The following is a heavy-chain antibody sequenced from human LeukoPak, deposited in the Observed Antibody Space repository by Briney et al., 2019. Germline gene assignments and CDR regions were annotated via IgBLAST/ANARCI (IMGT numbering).Heavy chain of an antibody. CDR2: ISGSGGST. CDR1: GFTFSSYA. V-gene: IGHV3-23*01. D-gene: IGHD3-3*01. CDR3: AKVPSRITIFGVVISPFDY. Sequence: GGSLRLSCAASGFTFSSYAMSWVRQAPGKGLEWVSAISGSGGSTYYADSVKGRSTISRDNSKNTLYLQMNSLRAEDTAVYYCAKVPSRITIFGVVISPFDYWGQGTLVTVSS. J-gene: IGHJ4*02.